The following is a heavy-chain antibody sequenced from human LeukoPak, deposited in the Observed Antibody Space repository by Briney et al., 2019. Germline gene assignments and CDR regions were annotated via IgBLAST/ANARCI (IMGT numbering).Heavy chain of an antibody. CDR2: INDNGAGT. D-gene: IGHD3-16*01. Sequence: GGSLRLSCAASGFTFRSFAMSWVRQAPGKGLKWVSTINDNGAGTYHADSVNGRFTVSRDNSYNTVSLQMNSLRDEDTGVYYCAKGLRTGVGPYRGYHYYMDVWGRGATVTVSS. V-gene: IGHV3-23*01. CDR1: GFTFRSFA. J-gene: IGHJ6*03. CDR3: AKGLRTGVGPYRGYHYYMDV.